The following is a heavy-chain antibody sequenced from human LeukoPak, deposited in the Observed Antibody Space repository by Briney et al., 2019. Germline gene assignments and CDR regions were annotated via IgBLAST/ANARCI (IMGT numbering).Heavy chain of an antibody. Sequence: SSETLSLTCTVSGDSISSYYWSWLRQPPGKGLEWLGYIYYSGSTNYNPSLKSRVTISVDTSKNQFSLKLSSVTAADTAVYYCARRRYSYGFIHYGMDVWGQGTTVTVSS. V-gene: IGHV4-59*12. CDR3: ARRRYSYGFIHYGMDV. CDR2: IYYSGST. J-gene: IGHJ6*02. D-gene: IGHD5-18*01. CDR1: GDSISSYY.